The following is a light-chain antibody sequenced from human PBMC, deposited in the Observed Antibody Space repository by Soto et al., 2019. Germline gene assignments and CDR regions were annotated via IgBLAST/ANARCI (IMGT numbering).Light chain of an antibody. CDR3: CSYAGSYTYN. Sequence: QSVLTQPRSVSGSPGQSVTIACSGTSSVIGAYNYVSWYQHHPGKAHKVMIYDVSKRPSGVPDRFSGSKSGNTASLIISGLQAEDEADYYCCSYAGSYTYNFGSGTKVTVL. V-gene: IGLV2-11*01. CDR1: SSVIGAYNY. CDR2: DVS. J-gene: IGLJ1*01.